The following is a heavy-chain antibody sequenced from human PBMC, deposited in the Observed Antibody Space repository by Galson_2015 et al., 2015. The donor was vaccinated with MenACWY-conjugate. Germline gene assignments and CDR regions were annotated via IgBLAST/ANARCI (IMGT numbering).Heavy chain of an antibody. CDR3: ARHPPGGRGMDV. CDR2: IDPHNSNT. J-gene: IGHJ6*02. V-gene: IGHV5-51*01. D-gene: IGHD1-26*01. CDR1: GYSFSTYW. Sequence: QSGAEVKKPGESLKISCKGSGYSFSTYWIGWVRQMPGRGLEWMGLIDPHNSNTRYSPSLQGQVTISADESISTAFLQWSSLKASDTAMYYCARHPPGGRGMDVWGRGTTVTVSS.